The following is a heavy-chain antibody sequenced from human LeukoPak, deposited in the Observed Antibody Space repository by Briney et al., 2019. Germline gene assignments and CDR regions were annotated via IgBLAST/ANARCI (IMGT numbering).Heavy chain of an antibody. V-gene: IGHV3-20*04. Sequence: GGSLRLSCAASGFTFDDYGMSWVRQAPGKGLEWVSGINWNGGSTGYADSVKGRFTISRDNAKNSLYLQMNSLRAEDTALYYCARLGYCSSTSCPYYYYYMDVWGKGTTAAVSS. D-gene: IGHD2-2*01. J-gene: IGHJ6*03. CDR1: GFTFDDYG. CDR2: INWNGGST. CDR3: ARLGYCSSTSCPYYYYYMDV.